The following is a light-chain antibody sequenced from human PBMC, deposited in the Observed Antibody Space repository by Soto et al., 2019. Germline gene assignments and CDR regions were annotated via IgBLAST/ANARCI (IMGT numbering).Light chain of an antibody. CDR1: SSDVGGYNY. J-gene: IGLJ1*01. V-gene: IGLV2-11*01. Sequence: QSVLTQPRSVSGCPGQSVTISCTGTSSDVGGYNYVSWYQQHPGKAPKLKIYDVSKGPSGVPYRFSCSKSGNTASLTISGVHDEDEYGYYCCSCAGRYTWVFGTGTKVTVL. CDR3: CSCAGRYTWV. CDR2: DVS.